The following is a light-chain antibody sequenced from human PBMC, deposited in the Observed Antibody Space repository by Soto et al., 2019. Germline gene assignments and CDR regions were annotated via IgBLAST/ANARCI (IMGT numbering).Light chain of an antibody. V-gene: IGKV3-20*01. J-gene: IGKJ2*01. Sequence: EIVLTQSPGTLSLSPGERATLSCRASQSVSSSYLAWYQHKPGQAPRLLIYGPSSRATGIPDRFSGSGSGTDFTLTISRLEPEDFAVYYCQQYGSSPYTFGQGTKLEIK. CDR1: QSVSSSY. CDR2: GPS. CDR3: QQYGSSPYT.